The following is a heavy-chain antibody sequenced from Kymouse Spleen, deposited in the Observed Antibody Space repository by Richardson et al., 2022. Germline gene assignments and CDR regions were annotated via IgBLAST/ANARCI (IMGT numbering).Heavy chain of an antibody. CDR3: AKGSTVTTDYYYYGMDV. J-gene: IGHJ6*02. CDR2: ISYDGSNK. Sequence: QVQLVESGGGVVQPGRSLRLSCAASGFTFSSYGMHWVRQAPGKGLEWVAVISYDGSNKYYADSVKGRFTISRDNSKNTLYLQMNSLRAEDTAVYYCAKGSTVTTDYYYYGMDVWGQGTTVTVSS. D-gene: IGHD4-11,IGHD4-11*01. V-gene: IGHV3-30*18. CDR1: GFTFSSYG.